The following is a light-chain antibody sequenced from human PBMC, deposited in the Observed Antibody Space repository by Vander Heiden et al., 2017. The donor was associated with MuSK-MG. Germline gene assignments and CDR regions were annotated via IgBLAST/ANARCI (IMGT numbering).Light chain of an antibody. CDR2: GNT. CDR1: SPNIGAGHD. V-gene: IGLV1-40*01. CDR3: QAYDSSIGVRV. Sequence: QSVLTQPPAVSGAPGQRVTIPCTGSSPNIGAGHDVHWYHQLPGTAPELVVYGNTNRPSGIPDRFSGSKSGTSASLAITGLQADDEADYYCQAYDSSIGVRVFGGGTKLTVL. J-gene: IGLJ3*02.